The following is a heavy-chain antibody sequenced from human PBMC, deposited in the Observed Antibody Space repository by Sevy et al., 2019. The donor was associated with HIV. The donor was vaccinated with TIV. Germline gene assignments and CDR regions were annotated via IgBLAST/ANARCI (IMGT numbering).Heavy chain of an antibody. CDR2: ISSSSITI. CDR3: ARDSILAMIVVVPYYYYGMDV. CDR1: GFTFSSYS. V-gene: IGHV3-48*02. J-gene: IGHJ6*02. D-gene: IGHD3-22*01. Sequence: GSLRLSCAASGFTFSSYSMNWVRQAPGKGLEWVSYISSSSITIYYADSVKGRFTISRDNAKNSLYLQMNSLRDEDTAVYYCARDSILAMIVVVPYYYYGMDVWGQGTTVTVSS.